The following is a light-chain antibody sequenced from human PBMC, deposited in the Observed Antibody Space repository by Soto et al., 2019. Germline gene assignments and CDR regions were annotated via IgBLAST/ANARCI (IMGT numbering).Light chain of an antibody. CDR1: QSISTF. CDR3: RQSYRNPIT. Sequence: DVQMTQSPSSLSASVGDRVTITCRASQSISTFLNWYQQKPGKAPNLLIYPASGLQSGVPSRFSGSGSGTDFTLTISSLPPEDFETYYCRQSYRNPITFGQGTRLEIK. J-gene: IGKJ5*01. CDR2: PAS. V-gene: IGKV1-39*01.